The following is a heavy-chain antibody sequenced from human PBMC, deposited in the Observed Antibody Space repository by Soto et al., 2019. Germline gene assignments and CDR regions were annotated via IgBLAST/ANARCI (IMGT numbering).Heavy chain of an antibody. CDR3: ARDQRGYGGNSGVYYYYYGMDV. CDR1: GYTFTGYY. Sequence: ASVKVSCKASGYTFTGYYMHWVRQAPGQGLEWMGWINPNSGGTNYAQKFQGWVTMTRDTSISTAYMELSRLRSDDTAVYYCARDQRGYGGNSGVYYYYYGMDVWGQGTTVTVSS. J-gene: IGHJ6*02. CDR2: INPNSGGT. D-gene: IGHD2-21*02. V-gene: IGHV1-2*04.